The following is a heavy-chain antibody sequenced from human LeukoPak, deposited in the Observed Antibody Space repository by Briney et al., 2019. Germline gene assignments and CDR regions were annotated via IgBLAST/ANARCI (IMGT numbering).Heavy chain of an antibody. V-gene: IGHV1-46*01. D-gene: IGHD3-9*01. Sequence: ASVNVSCKASGDTLTNYYMHWVRQAPGQGPEWMGIINPREGRTTYAQKFQGRLTMTRDTSTSTVYMEVSSLRAEDTAVYYCAKRGVTGYTEGFDYWGQGTLVTVSS. CDR1: GDTLTNYY. CDR2: INPREGRT. J-gene: IGHJ4*02. CDR3: AKRGVTGYTEGFDY.